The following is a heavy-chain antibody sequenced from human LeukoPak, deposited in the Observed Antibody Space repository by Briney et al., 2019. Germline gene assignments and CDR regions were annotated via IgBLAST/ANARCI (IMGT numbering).Heavy chain of an antibody. D-gene: IGHD5-24*01. CDR2: ISGSGT. Sequence: PGGSLRLSCVASGFSFSSFSMNWVRQAPGKGLEWVATISGSGTYYLYAVKVRFTISRDDSNSTLYLQMNSPRADDTALYYCAKVHGDSLFAVWGQGPLVTVSS. J-gene: IGHJ4*02. CDR1: GFSFSSFS. V-gene: IGHV3-23*01. CDR3: AKVHGDSLFAV.